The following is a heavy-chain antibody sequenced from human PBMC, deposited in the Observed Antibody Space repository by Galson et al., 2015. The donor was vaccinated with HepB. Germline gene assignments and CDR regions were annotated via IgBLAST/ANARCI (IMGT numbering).Heavy chain of an antibody. CDR1: GFTFSSYA. J-gene: IGHJ3*02. D-gene: IGHD2-2*01. CDR2: ISYDGSNK. Sequence: SLRLSCAASGFTFSSYAMHWVRQAPGKGLEWVAVISYDGSNKYYADSVKGRFTISRDNSKNTLYLQMNSLRAEDTAVYYCARVDAGYLYQLLGALDIWGQGTMVTVSS. CDR3: ARVDAGYLYQLLGALDI. V-gene: IGHV3-30-3*01.